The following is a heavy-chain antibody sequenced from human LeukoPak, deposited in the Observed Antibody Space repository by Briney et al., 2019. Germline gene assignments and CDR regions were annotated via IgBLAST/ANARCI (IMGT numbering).Heavy chain of an antibody. D-gene: IGHD6-13*01. CDR3: ARYSSSWCSPYYYGMDV. CDR2: INHSGST. CDR1: GGSFSGYY. Sequence: SETLSLTCAVYGGSFSGYYWSWIRQPPGKGLEWIGEINHSGSTNYNPSLKSRVTISVDTSKNQFSLKLSSVTAADTAVYYCARYSSSWCSPYYYGMDVWGQGTTVTVSS. V-gene: IGHV4-34*01. J-gene: IGHJ6*02.